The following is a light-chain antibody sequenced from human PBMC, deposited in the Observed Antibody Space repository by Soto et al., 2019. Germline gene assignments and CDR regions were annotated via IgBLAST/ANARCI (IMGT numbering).Light chain of an antibody. J-gene: IGKJ1*01. CDR3: HQYGSSVRA. V-gene: IGKV3-20*01. Sequence: EIVLTQSPGTLSLSPGERATLSCRASQNVNSNHIAWYQQKPGQAPRLLIYGPSSRATGIPERFSGSGSGTDFTLTISRLEADDVAVYHCHQYGSSVRAFGQGTKLEIK. CDR2: GPS. CDR1: QNVNSNH.